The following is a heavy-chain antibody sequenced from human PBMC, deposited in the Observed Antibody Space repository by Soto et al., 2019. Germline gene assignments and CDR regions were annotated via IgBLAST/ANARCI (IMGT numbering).Heavy chain of an antibody. D-gene: IGHD4-17*01. CDR1: GGSISSGDYY. Sequence: PSETLSLTCTVSGGSISSGDYYWSWIRQPPGKGLEWIGYIYYSGSTYYADSVKGRFTISRDTSKNTLFLQMNSLRAYDTAVYYCAKDRYGDYGGIDYWGQGTMVTVSS. V-gene: IGHV4-30-4*01. J-gene: IGHJ4*02. CDR2: IYYSGST. CDR3: AKDRYGDYGGIDY.